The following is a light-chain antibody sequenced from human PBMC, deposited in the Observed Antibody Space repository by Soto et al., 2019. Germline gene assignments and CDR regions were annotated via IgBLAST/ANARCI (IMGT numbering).Light chain of an antibody. CDR3: QQYVSSPLT. J-gene: IGKJ4*01. V-gene: IGKV3-20*01. CDR1: QSVSSNH. CDR2: GAS. Sequence: EIVLTQSPGTLSLSPGERAALSCRASQSVSSNHLAWYQQRPGQAPRLLIYGASSRATGIPDRFSGSGSGTDFTLTISRLEPEDFAVYYCQQYVSSPLTVGGGTKVEIK.